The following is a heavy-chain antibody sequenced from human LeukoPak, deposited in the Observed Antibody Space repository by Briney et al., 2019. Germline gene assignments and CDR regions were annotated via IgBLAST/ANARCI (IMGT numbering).Heavy chain of an antibody. Sequence: ASVKVSCKASGYTFTDYYMHWVRQAPGQGLEWMGWINPNSGGTNYAQKFQGRVTMTRDTSISTAYMELSRLRSDDTAVYYCARDYFDRLSNNHNWFDPWGQGTLVTVSS. V-gene: IGHV1-2*02. J-gene: IGHJ5*02. CDR2: INPNSGGT. CDR1: GYTFTDYY. D-gene: IGHD3-9*01. CDR3: ARDYFDRLSNNHNWFDP.